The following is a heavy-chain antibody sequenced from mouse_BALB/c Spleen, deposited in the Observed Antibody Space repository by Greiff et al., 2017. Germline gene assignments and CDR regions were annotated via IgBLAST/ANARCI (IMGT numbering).Heavy chain of an antibody. V-gene: IGHV5-4*02. Sequence: EVQLVESGGGLVKPGGSLKLSCAASGFTFSDYYMYWVRQTPEKRLEWVATISDGGSYTYYPDSVKGRFTISRDNAKNNLYLQMSSLKSEDTAMYYCARAPDGPLAYWGQGTLVTVSA. CDR2: ISDGGSYT. CDR3: ARAPDGPLAY. J-gene: IGHJ3*01. CDR1: GFTFSDYY. D-gene: IGHD2-3*01.